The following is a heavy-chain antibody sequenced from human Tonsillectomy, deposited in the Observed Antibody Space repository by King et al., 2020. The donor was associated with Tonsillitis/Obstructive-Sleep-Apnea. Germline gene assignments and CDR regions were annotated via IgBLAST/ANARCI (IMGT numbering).Heavy chain of an antibody. Sequence: VQLVESGGGLVKPGGSLRLSCAASGFTFSSYSMNWVRQAPGKGLEWVSSISSSSSYIYYADPVKGRFTISRDNAKNSLYLQMNSLRAEDTAVYYCARGSGDGYNSYDYWGQGTLVTVSS. J-gene: IGHJ4*02. D-gene: IGHD5-24*01. CDR2: ISSSSSYI. CDR1: GFTFSSYS. V-gene: IGHV3-21*01. CDR3: ARGSGDGYNSYDY.